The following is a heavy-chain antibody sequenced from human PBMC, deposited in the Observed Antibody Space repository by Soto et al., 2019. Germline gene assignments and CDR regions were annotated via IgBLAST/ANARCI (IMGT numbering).Heavy chain of an antibody. CDR1: GFTFNDYY. CDR2: ISSSGSTI. D-gene: IGHD3-10*01. V-gene: IGHV3-11*01. Sequence: GGSLRLSCAASGFTFNDYYMSWIRQAPGKGLEWVSYISSSGSTIYYADSVKGRFTISRDNAKNSLYLQMNSLRAEDTAVYYCARDYGSGSYGYYYYGMDVWGQGTTVTVSS. CDR3: ARDYGSGSYGYYYYGMDV. J-gene: IGHJ6*02.